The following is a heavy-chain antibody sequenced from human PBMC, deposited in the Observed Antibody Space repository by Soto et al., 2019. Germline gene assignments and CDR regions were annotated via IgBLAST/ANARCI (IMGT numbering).Heavy chain of an antibody. J-gene: IGHJ6*02. D-gene: IGHD2-15*01. CDR2: ISAYNGNT. V-gene: IGHV1-18*01. CDR3: ARYDIVVVVAATDYYGMDV. Sequence: QVQLVQSGAEVKKPGASVKVSCKASGYTFTSYGISWVRQAPGQGLEWMGWISAYNGNTNYAQKLQGRVTMTTDTSTSTASMELRSLRSDDTAVYYCARYDIVVVVAATDYYGMDVWGQGTTVTVSS. CDR1: GYTFTSYG.